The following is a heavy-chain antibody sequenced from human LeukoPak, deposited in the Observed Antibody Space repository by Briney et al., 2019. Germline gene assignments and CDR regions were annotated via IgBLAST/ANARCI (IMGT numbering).Heavy chain of an antibody. D-gene: IGHD5-24*01. CDR1: GFTFSSYA. J-gene: IGHJ4*02. V-gene: IGHV3-23*01. Sequence: GGSLRLSCAASGFTFSSYAITWVRQAPGKGLEWVSAVSSNGARTYYADSVKGRFTISRDNYKNMVFLQMNSLRAEDTAVYYCARDRRWLRTFDYWGQGTLVTVSS. CDR2: VSSNGART. CDR3: ARDRRWLRTFDY.